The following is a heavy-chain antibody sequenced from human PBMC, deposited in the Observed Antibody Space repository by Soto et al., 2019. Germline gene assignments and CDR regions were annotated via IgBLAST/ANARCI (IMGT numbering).Heavy chain of an antibody. CDR2: ISTYSGDT. CDR3: ARHHGATTSENWFDP. D-gene: IGHD5-12*01. CDR1: GYTFFTYD. Sequence: QVHLVQSGVEVKTPGASVKVSCQASGYTFFTYDISWVRQAPGQGLEWMGWISTYSGDTKYAQKFQGRVTMTTDTATTTPYLEMRSLRPDETAVYYCARHHGATTSENWFDPWGQGNLVTVSS. V-gene: IGHV1-18*01. J-gene: IGHJ5*02.